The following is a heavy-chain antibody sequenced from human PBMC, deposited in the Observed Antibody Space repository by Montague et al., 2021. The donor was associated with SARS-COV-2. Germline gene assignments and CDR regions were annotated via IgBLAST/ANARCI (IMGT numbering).Heavy chain of an antibody. V-gene: IGHV3-23*03. Sequence: SLRLSCAASGFTFSTYAMSWVRQAPGKGLEWVSVIYSGGTRTYYSDSVKGRFTIYRDNSQNTLYLQMNSLRAEDTAVYYCAKMSYIVVLPDAMEWYGMDVWCQGTTVTVSS. J-gene: IGHJ6*02. CDR3: AKMSYIVVLPDAMEWYGMDV. CDR1: GFTFSTYA. CDR2: IYSGGTRT. D-gene: IGHD2-2*01.